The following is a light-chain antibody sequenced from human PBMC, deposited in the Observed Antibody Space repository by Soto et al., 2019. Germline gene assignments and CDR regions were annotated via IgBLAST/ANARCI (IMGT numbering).Light chain of an antibody. Sequence: QLVLTQPPSASGTPGQRVTISCSGSSSNIGSNTVNWYQQLPGTAPKLLIYTYNQRPSGVPDRFSGSKSGTSASLASSGLQSADEADYYCAAWDDSLNGPVFGGGTKLTVL. CDR1: SSNIGSNT. CDR3: AAWDDSLNGPV. V-gene: IGLV1-44*01. J-gene: IGLJ2*01. CDR2: TYN.